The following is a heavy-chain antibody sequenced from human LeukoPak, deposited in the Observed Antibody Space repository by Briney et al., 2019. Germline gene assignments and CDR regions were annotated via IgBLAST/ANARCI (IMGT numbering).Heavy chain of an antibody. V-gene: IGHV5-10-1*01. J-gene: IGHJ4*02. Sequence: GASLKISCKGSGYSFTSYWISWVRQMPGKGLERMGRIDPSDSYTNYSPSFQGHVTISVDKSISTAYLQWSSLEASDTAMYYCARRLQRHFDYWGQGTLVTVSS. CDR3: ARRLQRHFDY. CDR2: IDPSDSYT. D-gene: IGHD2-15*01. CDR1: GYSFTSYW.